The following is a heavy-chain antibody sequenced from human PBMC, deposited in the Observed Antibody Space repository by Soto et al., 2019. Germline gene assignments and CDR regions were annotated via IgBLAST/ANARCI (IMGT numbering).Heavy chain of an antibody. Sequence: QVQLVESGGGVVQPGRSLRLSCAASGFTFSSYGMHWVHQAPGKGLEWVAVIWYDGSNKYYADSVKGRFTISRDNSKNTLYLQMNSLRAEDTAVYYCARGGSTIVDGDYFDYWGQGTLVTVSS. CDR2: IWYDGSNK. J-gene: IGHJ4*02. D-gene: IGHD5-12*01. V-gene: IGHV3-33*01. CDR3: ARGGSTIVDGDYFDY. CDR1: GFTFSSYG.